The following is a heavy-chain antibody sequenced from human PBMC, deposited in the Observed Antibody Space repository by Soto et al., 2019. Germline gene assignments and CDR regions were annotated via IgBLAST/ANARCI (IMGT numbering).Heavy chain of an antibody. Sequence: GGSLRLSCVASELPFSDYYLSWIRQAPGKGLEWLSYISGDSSYTNYADSVRGRFTISRDNTKNSLYLQVNSLTAEDTAVYFCARAGAGRTRVAFDIWGRGTMVTVSS. V-gene: IGHV3-11*06. CDR1: ELPFSDYY. CDR3: ARAGAGRTRVAFDI. D-gene: IGHD1-1*01. J-gene: IGHJ3*02. CDR2: ISGDSSYT.